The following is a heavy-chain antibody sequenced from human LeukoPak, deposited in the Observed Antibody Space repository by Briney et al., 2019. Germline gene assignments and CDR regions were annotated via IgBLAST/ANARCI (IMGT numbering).Heavy chain of an antibody. CDR2: IYYSGST. Sequence: SETLSLTCTVSGDSISNSYWSWIRQPPGEALEWIGYIYYSGSTNYNPSLKSRVTISVDTSKNHLSLKLSSVTAADTAVYYCAREGVILWFGELYSWFDPWGQGTLVTVSS. CDR3: AREGVILWFGELYSWFDP. CDR1: GDSISNSY. D-gene: IGHD3-10*01. J-gene: IGHJ5*02. V-gene: IGHV4-59*01.